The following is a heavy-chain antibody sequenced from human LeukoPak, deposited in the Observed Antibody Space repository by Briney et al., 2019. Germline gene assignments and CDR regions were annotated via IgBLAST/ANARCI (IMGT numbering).Heavy chain of an antibody. V-gene: IGHV3-23*01. CDR1: GITLSNYG. Sequence: GSLRLSCAVSGITLSNYGMTWVRQAPGKGLEWVAGISDTGGRTNYADSVKGRFTISRDNPKNTLYPQMNNLRAEDTAVYFCAKRGVVIRVILVGFHKEAYYFDSWGQGALVTVSS. CDR3: AKRGVVIRVILVGFHKEAYYFDS. D-gene: IGHD3-22*01. CDR2: ISDTGGRT. J-gene: IGHJ4*02.